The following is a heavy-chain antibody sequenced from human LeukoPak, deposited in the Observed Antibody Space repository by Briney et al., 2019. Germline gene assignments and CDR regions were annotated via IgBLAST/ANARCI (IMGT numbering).Heavy chain of an antibody. J-gene: IGHJ3*02. CDR2: INPSGGST. CDR1: GYTFTSYY. D-gene: IGHD3-22*01. CDR3: ARDGPYYYDSSGYPTGGDAFDI. V-gene: IGHV1-46*01. Sequence: GASVKVSCKASGYTFTSYYMHWVRQAPGQGLEWMGIINPSGGSTSDAQKFQGRVTMTRDTSTSTVYMELSSLRSEDTAVYYCARDGPYYYDSSGYPTGGDAFDIWGQGTMVTVSS.